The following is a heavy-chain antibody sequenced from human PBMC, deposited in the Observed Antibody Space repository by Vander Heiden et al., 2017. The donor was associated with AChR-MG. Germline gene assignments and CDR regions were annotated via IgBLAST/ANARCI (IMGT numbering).Heavy chain of an antibody. J-gene: IGHJ6*02. CDR1: GDSISSYY. D-gene: IGHD6-19*01. CDR3: ASQRGGWRYYYGLDV. V-gene: IGHV4-59*08. CDR2: VYDAGST. Sequence: QVQLQESGPGLVKPSETLSLTCTVSGDSISSYYLIWVRQPPGKGLEWLGYVYDAGSTTYNPSLKGRVTISVDTSKNQISLRLSSVTAADTGLYYCASQRGGWRYYYGLDVWGQGTTVTVSS.